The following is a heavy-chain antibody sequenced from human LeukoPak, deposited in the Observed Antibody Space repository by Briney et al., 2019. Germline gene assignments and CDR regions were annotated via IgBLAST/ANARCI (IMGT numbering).Heavy chain of an antibody. CDR1: GGSFSGYY. CDR3: ASNYYDSSGYHTPFDY. J-gene: IGHJ4*02. D-gene: IGHD3-22*01. CDR2: INHSGST. Sequence: SETLSLTCAVYGGSFSGYYWSWIRQPPGKGLEWIGEINHSGSTNYNPSLKSRVTISVDTPKNQFSLKLSSVTAADTAVYYCASNYYDSSGYHTPFDYWGQGTLVTVSS. V-gene: IGHV4-34*01.